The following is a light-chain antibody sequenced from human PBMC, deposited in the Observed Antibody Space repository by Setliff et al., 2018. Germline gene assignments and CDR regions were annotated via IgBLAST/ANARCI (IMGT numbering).Light chain of an antibody. CDR3: SSYSTRTSLDV. CDR1: SSDIGAYDY. V-gene: IGLV2-14*03. Sequence: QSALTQPASVSGSPGQSITIYCIGSSSDIGAYDYVAWYQQHPGKAPKLMIYDVSHRPSGVSHRFSASKSGNTASLTTSGLQVEDEADYYCSSYSTRTSLDVFGTGTKV. J-gene: IGLJ1*01. CDR2: DVS.